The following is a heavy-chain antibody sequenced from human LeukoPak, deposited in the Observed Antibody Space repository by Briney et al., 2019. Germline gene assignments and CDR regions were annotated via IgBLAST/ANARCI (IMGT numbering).Heavy chain of an antibody. J-gene: IGHJ4*02. CDR1: GYIFTSYA. D-gene: IGHD3-10*01. V-gene: IGHV1-3*04. Sequence: GASVKVSCKASGYIFTSYAMHWVRQAPGQRLEWMGWINTGNGNTKYSQKFQGGVTITRDTSASTAYMELSSLRSEDTAVYYCASDEHYGSGGGDYWGQGTLVTVSS. CDR2: INTGNGNT. CDR3: ASDEHYGSGGGDY.